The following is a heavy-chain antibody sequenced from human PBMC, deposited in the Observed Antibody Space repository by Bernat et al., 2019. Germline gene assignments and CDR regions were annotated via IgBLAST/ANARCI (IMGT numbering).Heavy chain of an antibody. V-gene: IGHV3-21*01. CDR2: ISSNSNYI. Sequence: EVQLVESGGGLVKPGGSLRPSCAASGFTFSSYSMNWVRQAPGKGLEWVSSISSNSNYIYYADSVKGRFTISRDNAKNSLYLQMNSLRAEDTAVYYCARDRHDYGDKAPDYWGQGTLVTVSS. CDR3: ARDRHDYGDKAPDY. CDR1: GFTFSSYS. J-gene: IGHJ4*02. D-gene: IGHD4-17*01.